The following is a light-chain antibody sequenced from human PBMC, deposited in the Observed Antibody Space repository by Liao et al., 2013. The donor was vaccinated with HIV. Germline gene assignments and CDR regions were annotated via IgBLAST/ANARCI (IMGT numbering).Light chain of an antibody. CDR3: QVWDINSDQDVV. V-gene: IGLV3-21*01. J-gene: IGLJ2*01. Sequence: SYVLTQPPSVSVAPGKTARITCGGSNIGSKTVHWYQQKPGQAPVLVISYDKDRPSGIPARFSGSNSGSVATLTINRVEAGDEADYYCQVWDINSDQDVVFGGGTELTVL. CDR2: YDK. CDR1: NIGSKT.